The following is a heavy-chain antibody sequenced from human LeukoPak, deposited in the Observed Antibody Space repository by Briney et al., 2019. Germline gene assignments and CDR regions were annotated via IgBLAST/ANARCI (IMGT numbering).Heavy chain of an antibody. CDR1: GGSISSSNW. CDR2: IYHSGST. J-gene: IGHJ4*02. CDR3: ARRGYYYGSGSYRYFDY. D-gene: IGHD3-10*01. V-gene: IGHV4-4*02. Sequence: PSGTLSLTCAVSGGSISSSNWWSWVRQPPGKGLEWIGEIYHSGSTNYNPSLKSRVTISVDTSKNQFSLKLSSVTAADTAVYYCARRGYYYGSGSYRYFDYWGQGTLVTVSS.